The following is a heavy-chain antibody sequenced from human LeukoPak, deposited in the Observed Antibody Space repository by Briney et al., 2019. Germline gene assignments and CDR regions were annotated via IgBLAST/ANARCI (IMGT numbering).Heavy chain of an antibody. Sequence: SGGSLRLSCAASGFTFSTYWMSWVRHAPGKGLEWVANIKQDGSEKYYVDSVKGRFTISRDNAKNSLFLQMNSLRAEDTAVYYCARMSSSSYYDYYYYMDVWGKGTTVTVSS. V-gene: IGHV3-7*01. CDR3: ARMSSSSYYDYYYYMDV. CDR2: IKQDGSEK. J-gene: IGHJ6*03. CDR1: GFTFSTYW. D-gene: IGHD6-6*01.